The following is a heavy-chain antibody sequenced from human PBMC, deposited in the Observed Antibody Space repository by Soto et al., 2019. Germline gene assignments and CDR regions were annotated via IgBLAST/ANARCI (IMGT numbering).Heavy chain of an antibody. CDR3: AKGGWLDS. CDR1: GFPFSTYD. V-gene: IGHV3-23*05. CDR2: INNKGRST. Sequence: PGGSLRLSCAASGFPFSTYDMSWVRRAPGKGLEWVSVINNKGRSTHYADSVKGRFTISRDNSKNTLYLQMNSLRAEDTALYYCAKGGWLDSWGQGSLVTVSS. D-gene: IGHD6-19*01. J-gene: IGHJ4*02.